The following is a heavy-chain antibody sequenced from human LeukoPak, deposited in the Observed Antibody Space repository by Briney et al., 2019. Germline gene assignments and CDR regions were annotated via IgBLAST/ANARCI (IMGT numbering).Heavy chain of an antibody. Sequence: PSGTLSLTCTVSGGSISSRNWWSWVRQPPGKGLELIGEIYHTGSTNYNPSLQSRVTISIDKSKNQFSLRLSSVTAADTAFYYCARRGGFFDFWGQGTLVTVSS. D-gene: IGHD3-16*01. V-gene: IGHV4-4*02. CDR2: IYHTGST. CDR3: ARRGGFFDF. J-gene: IGHJ4*02. CDR1: GGSISSRNW.